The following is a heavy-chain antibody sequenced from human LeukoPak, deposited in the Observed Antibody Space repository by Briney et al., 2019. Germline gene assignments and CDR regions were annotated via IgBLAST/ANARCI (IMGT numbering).Heavy chain of an antibody. J-gene: IGHJ1*01. D-gene: IGHD6-13*01. CDR3: ARLDQLLVGGYFQH. CDR1: GYTFTSYG. CDR2: ISAYNGNT. V-gene: IGHV1-18*01. Sequence: ASVKVSCKASGYTFTSYGISWVRQAPGQGLEWMGWISAYNGNTNYAQKLQGRVTMTTDTSTSTAYMELRSLRSDDTAMYYCARLDQLLVGGYFQHWGQGTLVTVSS.